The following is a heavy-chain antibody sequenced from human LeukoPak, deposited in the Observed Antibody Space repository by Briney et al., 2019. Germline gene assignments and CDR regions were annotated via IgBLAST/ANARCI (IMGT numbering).Heavy chain of an antibody. V-gene: IGHV3-9*01. CDR2: ISWNSGSI. CDR3: AKDRYYYGSGSYYDM. D-gene: IGHD3-10*01. CDR1: GFTFDDYA. Sequence: GGSLRLSCAASGFTFDDYATHWVRQAPGKGLEWVSGISWNSGSIGYADSVKGRFTISRDNAKNSLYLQMNSLRAEDTALYYCAKDRYYYGSGSYYDMWGQGTLVTVSS. J-gene: IGHJ4*02.